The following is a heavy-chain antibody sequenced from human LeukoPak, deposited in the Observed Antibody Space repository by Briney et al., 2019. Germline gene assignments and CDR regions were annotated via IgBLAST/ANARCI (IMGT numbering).Heavy chain of an antibody. CDR3: AKSFPLPARLGYCSGGSCPFDY. V-gene: IGHV3-30*02. CDR2: IRYDGSNK. Sequence: SGGSLRLSCAASGFTFSSYGMHWVRQAPGKGLEWVEFIRYDGSNKYYADSVKGRFTISRDNSKNTLYLQMNSLRAEDTAVYYCAKSFPLPARLGYCSGGSCPFDYWGQGTLVTVSS. CDR1: GFTFSSYG. J-gene: IGHJ4*02. D-gene: IGHD2-15*01.